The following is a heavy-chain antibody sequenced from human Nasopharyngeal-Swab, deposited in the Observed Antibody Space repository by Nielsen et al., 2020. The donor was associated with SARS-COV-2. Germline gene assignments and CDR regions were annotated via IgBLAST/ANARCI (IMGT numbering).Heavy chain of an antibody. CDR3: AREGSGSQYVRWFDP. D-gene: IGHD1-26*01. V-gene: IGHV4-59*01. Sequence: WIRQPPGKGLEWIAYIHYSGNTDYSPSLRSRVTISLDTSKNQFSLKLTSVTAADTAVYYCAREGSGSQYVRWFDPWGQGTLVTVSS. J-gene: IGHJ5*02. CDR2: IHYSGNT.